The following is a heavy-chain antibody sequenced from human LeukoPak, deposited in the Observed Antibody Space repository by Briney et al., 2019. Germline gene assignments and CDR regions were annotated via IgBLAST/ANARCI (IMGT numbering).Heavy chain of an antibody. CDR3: ARVNPLVAPGALDI. Sequence: GGSLRLSCVASGFTFSKYWMTWVRQAPGKGLAWVANIKQDGSAKYYMDSVKGRFAISRDNAKNSLYLRMNGLGAEDTAVYYCARVNPLVAPGALDIWGQGTMVAVSS. CDR1: GFTFSKYW. CDR2: IKQDGSAK. D-gene: IGHD5-12*01. J-gene: IGHJ3*02. V-gene: IGHV3-7*01.